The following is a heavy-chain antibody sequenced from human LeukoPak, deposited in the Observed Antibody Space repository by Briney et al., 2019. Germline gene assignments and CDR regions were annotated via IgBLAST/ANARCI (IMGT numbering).Heavy chain of an antibody. D-gene: IGHD3-22*01. J-gene: IGHJ3*02. CDR1: GGSISSGSYY. V-gene: IGHV4-61*01. CDR2: IYYSGST. Sequence: PSETLSLTCTVSGGSISSGSYYWSWIRQPPGKGLEWIGYIYYSGSTNYNPSLKSRVTISVDTSKNQFSLKLSSVTAADTAVYYCARAWDSSGYYYVGVAFDIWGQGTMVTVSS. CDR3: ARAWDSSGYYYVGVAFDI.